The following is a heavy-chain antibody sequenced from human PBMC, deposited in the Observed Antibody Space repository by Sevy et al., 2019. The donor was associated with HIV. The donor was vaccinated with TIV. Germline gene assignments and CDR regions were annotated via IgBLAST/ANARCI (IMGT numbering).Heavy chain of an antibody. J-gene: IGHJ4*02. CDR3: ASATLCGGDGCYIDY. CDR1: GFTFSSYS. V-gene: IGHV3-21*01. D-gene: IGHD2-21*02. CDR2: ISSSSSYI. Sequence: GGSLRLSCAASGFTFSSYSMNWVRQAPGKGLEWVSSISSSSSYIYYADSVKSRFTISRDNAKNSLYLQMNSLRAEDTAVYYCASATLCGGDGCYIDYWGQGTLVTVSS.